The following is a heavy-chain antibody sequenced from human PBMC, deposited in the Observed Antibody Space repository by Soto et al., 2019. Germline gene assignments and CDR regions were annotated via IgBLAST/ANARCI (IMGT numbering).Heavy chain of an antibody. CDR1: GGSISSGGYY. CDR3: ASVDTAMVTSYYFDY. V-gene: IGHV4-31*03. Sequence: LSLTCTVSGGSISSGGYYWSWIRQHPGKGLEWIGYIYYSGSTYYNPSLKSRVTISVDTSKNQFSLKLSSVTAADTAAYYCASVDTAMVTSYYFDYWGQGTLVTVSS. J-gene: IGHJ4*02. D-gene: IGHD5-18*01. CDR2: IYYSGST.